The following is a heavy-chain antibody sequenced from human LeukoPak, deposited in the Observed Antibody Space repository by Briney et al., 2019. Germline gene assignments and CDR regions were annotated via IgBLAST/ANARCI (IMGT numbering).Heavy chain of an antibody. Sequence: GGSLRLSCAASGFTFSSYWMHWVRQAPGKGLVWVSLINNDGSTYYADSVKGRFTISRDNSKNTLYLQMNSLRAEDTAVYYCAKTESGWCQEPFDYWGQGTLVTVSS. V-gene: IGHV3-74*01. CDR2: INNDGST. J-gene: IGHJ4*02. CDR1: GFTFSSYW. D-gene: IGHD6-19*01. CDR3: AKTESGWCQEPFDY.